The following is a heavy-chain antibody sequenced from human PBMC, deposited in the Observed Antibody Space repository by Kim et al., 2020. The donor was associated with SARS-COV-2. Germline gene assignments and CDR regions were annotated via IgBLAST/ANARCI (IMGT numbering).Heavy chain of an antibody. D-gene: IGHD2-15*01. V-gene: IGHV4-39*01. Sequence: SETLSLTCTVSGGSISSSSYYWGWMRQPPGQGWEGIGSIYYSGSTYYNPSLKSRVTISGDTSKNQFSLKLSSVTAADTAVYYCARAYCSGGSCFFDYWGQGTLVTVSS. CDR2: IYYSGST. CDR1: GGSISSSSYY. J-gene: IGHJ4*02. CDR3: ARAYCSGGSCFFDY.